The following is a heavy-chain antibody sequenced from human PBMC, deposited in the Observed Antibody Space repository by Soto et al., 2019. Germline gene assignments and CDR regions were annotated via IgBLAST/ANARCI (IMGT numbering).Heavy chain of an antibody. CDR1: GYTFTSYA. J-gene: IGHJ5*02. V-gene: IGHV1-3*01. D-gene: IGHD3-3*01. CDR2: INAGNGNT. Sequence: RASVKVSCKASGYTFTSYAMHWVRQAPGQRLEWMGWINAGNGNTKYSQKFQGRVTITRDTSASTAYMELSSLRSEDTAVYYCAREAGGSYYDFWSGYYPPWFDPWGQGTLVTVSS. CDR3: AREAGGSYYDFWSGYYPPWFDP.